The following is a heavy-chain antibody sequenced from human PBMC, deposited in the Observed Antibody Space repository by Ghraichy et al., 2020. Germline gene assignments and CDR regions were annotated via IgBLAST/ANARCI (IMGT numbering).Heavy chain of an antibody. D-gene: IGHD2-15*01. J-gene: IGHJ4*02. CDR1: GLNFRNYA. V-gene: IGHV3-23*01. Sequence: LSLTCAASGLNFRNYAMSWVRQAPGKGLEWLSGISGSGTTTYYADSVKGRFTVSRDNSKSTVFLQMNSLRVEDTAVYYCAKARMAAAVTEGYFDYWGQGALVTVSS. CDR2: ISGSGTTT. CDR3: AKARMAAAVTEGYFDY.